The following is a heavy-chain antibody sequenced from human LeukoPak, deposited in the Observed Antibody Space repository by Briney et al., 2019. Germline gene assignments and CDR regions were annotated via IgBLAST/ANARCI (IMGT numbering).Heavy chain of an antibody. D-gene: IGHD3-16*01. CDR3: ASFAGLGPPPPYYYYYMDV. CDR1: GGTFSSYA. Sequence: ASVKVSCKASGGTFSSYAISWVRQAPGQGLEWMGGIIPIFGTANYAQKFQGRVTITADESTSTAYMELSSLRSEDTAVYYCASFAGLGPPPPYYYYYMDVWGKGTTVTVSS. J-gene: IGHJ6*03. V-gene: IGHV1-69*13. CDR2: IIPIFGTA.